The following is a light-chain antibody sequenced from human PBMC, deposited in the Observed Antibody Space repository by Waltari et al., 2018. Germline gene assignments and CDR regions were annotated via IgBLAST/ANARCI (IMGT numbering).Light chain of an antibody. CDR2: GAS. CDR3: QQYFSSPPYT. V-gene: IGKV3-20*01. J-gene: IGKJ2*01. CDR1: QSVSTSF. Sequence: EIVLTQSPDTLSLSPGERATLSCRASQSVSTSFLAWYQQTPGQAPRLLIYGASNRATGIPDRFSGRGSGTDFTLTISRLEPEDFAVYYCQQYFSSPPYTFGQGTKLEIK.